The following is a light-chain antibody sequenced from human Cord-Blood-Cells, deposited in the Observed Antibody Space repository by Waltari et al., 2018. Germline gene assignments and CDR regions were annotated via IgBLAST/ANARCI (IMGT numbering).Light chain of an antibody. CDR2: DAS. V-gene: IGKV1-33*01. J-gene: IGKJ4*01. CDR1: QDISNY. Sequence: DIQMTQSPSSLSASVGDRVTITCQASQDISNYLNWYQQKPGKAPKLLIYDASNSETGVPSRFSGSGSGTDFTFTISSLQPEDIATYYCQQYDNLLGTFGGGTKVEIK. CDR3: QQYDNLLGT.